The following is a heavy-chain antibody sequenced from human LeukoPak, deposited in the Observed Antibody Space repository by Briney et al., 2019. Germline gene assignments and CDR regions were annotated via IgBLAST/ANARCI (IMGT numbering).Heavy chain of an antibody. J-gene: IGHJ4*02. Sequence: SQILSLTCTVSGGSIRSGSNYWTWIRQPAGKGLEWIGRIYTSGTTHYNPSLKSRVTISVDTSKNQFSLKLSSVTAADTAVYYCARSLDGYNPGDYWGQGTLVTVSS. CDR3: ARSLDGYNPGDY. CDR1: GGSIRSGSNY. V-gene: IGHV4-61*02. CDR2: IYTSGTT. D-gene: IGHD5-24*01.